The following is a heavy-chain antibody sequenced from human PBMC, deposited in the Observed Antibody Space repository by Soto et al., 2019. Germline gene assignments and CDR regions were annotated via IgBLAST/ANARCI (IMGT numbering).Heavy chain of an antibody. CDR2: IKQDGSEK. CDR1: GFTFSSYW. CDR3: ARAPYQLLLIDY. D-gene: IGHD2-2*01. J-gene: IGHJ4*02. Sequence: GESLKISCAASGFTFSSYWMSWVRQAPGKGLEWVANIKQDGSEKYYVDSVKGRFTISRDNAKNSLHLQMNSLRAEGTAVYYCARAPYQLLLIDYWGQGTLVTVSS. V-gene: IGHV3-7*03.